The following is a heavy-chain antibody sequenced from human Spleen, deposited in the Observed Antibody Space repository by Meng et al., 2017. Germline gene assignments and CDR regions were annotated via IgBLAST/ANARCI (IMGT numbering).Heavy chain of an antibody. V-gene: IGHV3-48*04. CDR1: GFTFSSYS. D-gene: IGHD5-12*01. Sequence: GESLKISCAASGFTFSSYSMNWVRQAPGKGLEWVSYINNGSTIYYADSVKGRFTISRDNAKNSVYLQMNSLRAEDTAVYYCARDPSGVATLDYWGQGTLVTVSS. CDR2: INNGSTI. J-gene: IGHJ4*02. CDR3: ARDPSGVATLDY.